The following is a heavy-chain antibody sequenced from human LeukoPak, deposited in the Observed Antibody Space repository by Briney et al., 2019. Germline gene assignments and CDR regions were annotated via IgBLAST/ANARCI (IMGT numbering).Heavy chain of an antibody. D-gene: IGHD3-22*01. J-gene: IGHJ1*01. CDR1: GFTFSSYS. V-gene: IGHV3-21*04. CDR2: ISSSSSYI. CDR3: AKRSMIVVVTREH. Sequence: GGSLRLSCAASGFTFSSYSMNWVRQAPGKGLEWVSSISSSSSYIYYADSVKGRFTISRDNSKNTLYLQMNSLRAEDTAVYYCAKRSMIVVVTREHWGQGTLVTVSS.